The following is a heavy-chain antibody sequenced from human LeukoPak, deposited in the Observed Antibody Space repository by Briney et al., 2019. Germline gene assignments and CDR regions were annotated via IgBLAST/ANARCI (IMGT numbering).Heavy chain of an antibody. CDR1: GFTFYA. J-gene: IGHJ4*02. V-gene: IGHV3-23*01. CDR2: FSGSGGST. CDR3: AKGRGILTGYGTMYYFDY. Sequence: GGSLRLSCAASGFTFYAMSWVRQAPGKGLEWVSAFSGSGGSTYYADSVKGRFTISGDIPKNTLYLQMNSLRVEDTAIYYCAKGRGILTGYGTMYYFDYWGQGTLVTVSS. D-gene: IGHD3-9*01.